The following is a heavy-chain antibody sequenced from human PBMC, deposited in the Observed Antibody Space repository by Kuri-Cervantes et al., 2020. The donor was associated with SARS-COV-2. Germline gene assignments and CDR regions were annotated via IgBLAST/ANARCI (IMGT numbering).Heavy chain of an antibody. CDR1: GFTFSSYA. D-gene: IGHD3-22*01. J-gene: IGHJ6*02. CDR2: ISSSSSTI. CDR3: ARDSVRYHYDSSGYYPPRDYYYYGMDV. Sequence: GEFLKISCAASGFTFSSYAMHWVRQAPGKGLEWVSYISSSSSTIYYADSVKGRFTISRDNAKNSLYLQMNSLRAEDTAVYYCARDSVRYHYDSSGYYPPRDYYYYGMDVWGQGTTVTVSS. V-gene: IGHV3-48*01.